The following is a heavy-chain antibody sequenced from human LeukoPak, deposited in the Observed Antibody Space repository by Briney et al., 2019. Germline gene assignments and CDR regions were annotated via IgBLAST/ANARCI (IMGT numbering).Heavy chain of an antibody. V-gene: IGHV4-61*02. Sequence: SETLSLTCTVSGASISSGSYYWSWIRQPAGRGLEWIGRIQSSGSTNYNPSLKSRVSISEDTSKNEFSLRLTSVTAADTAVYYCARMVQSTDSSGFYLPEYFQHWGQGTLITASS. CDR1: GASISSGSYY. CDR2: IQSSGST. CDR3: ARMVQSTDSSGFYLPEYFQH. D-gene: IGHD3-22*01. J-gene: IGHJ1*01.